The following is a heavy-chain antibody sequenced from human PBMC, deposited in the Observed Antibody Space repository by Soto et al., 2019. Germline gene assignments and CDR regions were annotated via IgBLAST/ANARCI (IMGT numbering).Heavy chain of an antibody. J-gene: IGHJ4*02. Sequence: SETLSLTCTVSGGSISSYYWSWIRQPPGKGLEWIGYIYYSGSTNYNPSLKSRVTISVDTSKNQFSLKLSSVTAADTAVYYCARDTSYSSGWYLSLDYWGQGTLVTVSS. CDR2: IYYSGST. CDR1: GGSISSYY. CDR3: ARDTSYSSGWYLSLDY. D-gene: IGHD6-19*01. V-gene: IGHV4-59*01.